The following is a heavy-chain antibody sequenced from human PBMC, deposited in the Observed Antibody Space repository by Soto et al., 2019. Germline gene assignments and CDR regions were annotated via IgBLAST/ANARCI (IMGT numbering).Heavy chain of an antibody. D-gene: IGHD6-19*01. CDR2: ISQDGSSK. CDR3: AREEHSSGPAGTFLY. V-gene: IGHV3-30-3*01. Sequence: QVQVVESGGDVVQPGKSLRLSCTVSGIIFSSCILHWVRQAPGKGLQWVALISQDGSSKIYADSVKGRFTISRDNSQNTMFLQMDSLTTEDSAVYFCAREEHSSGPAGTFLYWGQGTQVTVSS. CDR1: GIIFSSCI. J-gene: IGHJ1*01.